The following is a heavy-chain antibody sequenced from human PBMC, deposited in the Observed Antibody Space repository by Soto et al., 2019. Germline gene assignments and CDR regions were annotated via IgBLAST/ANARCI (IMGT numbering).Heavy chain of an antibody. CDR2: INHDSGTI. Sequence: EVPLVESGGGLLQTGGSLRLSCAASGFTFSRYAMNWVLQAPGKGLEWVSYINHDSGTIYSPDSVKGRFTISRDNANNLLVLQLNSLGVEDTAVYYCARDRGYRGYDFAYWRQGTLVTVSS. CDR3: ARDRGYRGYDFAY. V-gene: IGHV3-48*01. CDR1: GFTFSRYA. D-gene: IGHD5-12*01. J-gene: IGHJ4*02.